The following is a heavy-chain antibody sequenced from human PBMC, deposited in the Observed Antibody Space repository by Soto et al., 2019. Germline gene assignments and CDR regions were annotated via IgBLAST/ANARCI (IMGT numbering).Heavy chain of an antibody. Sequence: EVQLLESGGGLVQPGGSLRLSCAASGFTFDTYAMGWVRQAPGKGLEWVSAISGSGGATYDADSVKGRFSISRDTSKRTLYMQMNSLRAEDTAVYYCAKGVHSSLYREGHFDSWGQGTLVTVSS. D-gene: IGHD3-22*01. J-gene: IGHJ4*02. CDR2: ISGSGGAT. CDR3: AKGVHSSLYREGHFDS. V-gene: IGHV3-23*01. CDR1: GFTFDTYA.